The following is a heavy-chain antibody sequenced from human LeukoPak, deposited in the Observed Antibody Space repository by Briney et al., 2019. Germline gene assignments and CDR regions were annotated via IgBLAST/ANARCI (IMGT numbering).Heavy chain of an antibody. CDR1: ASTFTTYA. CDR3: AREKYFRIGRFDRACLND. J-gene: IGHJ4*02. V-gene: IGHV1-3*03. CDR2: ISTGNGNT. Sequence: GASVKVSCKASASTFTTYAIHWVRQAPGQGLEWMGWISTGNGNTRYSKAFQDRFTITRDTSASTVYMELSGLRSEDMAVYYCAREKYFRIGRFDRACLNDWGQGTLVTVSS. D-gene: IGHD3-10*01.